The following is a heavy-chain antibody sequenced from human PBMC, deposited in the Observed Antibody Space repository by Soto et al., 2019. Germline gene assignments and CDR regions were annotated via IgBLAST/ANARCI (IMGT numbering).Heavy chain of an antibody. CDR3: ARASGWNYDSYGMDV. CDR2: ISYDGSNK. D-gene: IGHD1-7*01. CDR1: GFTFSSYA. Sequence: QVQLVESGGGVVQPGRSLRLSCAASGFTFSSYAMHWVRQAPGTGLEWVAVISYDGSNKYYADSVKGRFTISRDNSKNTLYLQMNSMRDEDTAVYYCARASGWNYDSYGMDVWGQGTTVTVSS. J-gene: IGHJ6*02. V-gene: IGHV3-30-3*01.